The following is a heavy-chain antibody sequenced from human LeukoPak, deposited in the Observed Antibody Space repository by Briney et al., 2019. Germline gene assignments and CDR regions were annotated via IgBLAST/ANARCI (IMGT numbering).Heavy chain of an antibody. J-gene: IGHJ4*02. D-gene: IGHD5-12*01. CDR1: GYIFTDCW. V-gene: IGHV5-51*01. CDR2: VDPGDSET. Sequence: GESLKISCKASGYIFTDCWIGWVRQMPGKGLEWMGIVDPGDSETRYSASFQGQVTISVDKSITTAYLQWNSLKPSDTAKYYCATYSGYYAFAHWGQGSLVIVSS. CDR3: ATYSGYYAFAH.